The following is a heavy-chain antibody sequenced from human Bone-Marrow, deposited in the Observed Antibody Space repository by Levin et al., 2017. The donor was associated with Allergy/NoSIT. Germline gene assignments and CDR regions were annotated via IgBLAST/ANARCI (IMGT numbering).Heavy chain of an antibody. J-gene: IGHJ4*02. V-gene: IGHV1-69*04. CDR2: IIPFFNIP. Sequence: SVKVSCKASGGTFSSDHFSWVRQAPGQGLEWLGRIIPFFNIPNYAQKFQDRITISADKSTNTAYMDLRSLTTEDTAVYYFARVIKSIDYWGQGTLVTVSS. CDR3: ARVIKSIDY. CDR1: GGTFSSDH.